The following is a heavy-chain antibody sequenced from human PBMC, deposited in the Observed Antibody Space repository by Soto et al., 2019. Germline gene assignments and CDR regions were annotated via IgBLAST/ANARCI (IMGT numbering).Heavy chain of an antibody. CDR1: GFTFSSHY. CDR3: ARLPQWLGTNYFDF. Sequence: QPGGTLRRSCAASGFTFSSHYMNWVRQEPGKGLEWVAVIYSGGATYYADSVKGRFTISRDNSKNTLDLQMDSLRAEDTAVYFCARLPQWLGTNYFDFWGQGTLVTVSS. J-gene: IGHJ4*02. V-gene: IGHV3-53*01. D-gene: IGHD6-19*01. CDR2: IYSGGAT.